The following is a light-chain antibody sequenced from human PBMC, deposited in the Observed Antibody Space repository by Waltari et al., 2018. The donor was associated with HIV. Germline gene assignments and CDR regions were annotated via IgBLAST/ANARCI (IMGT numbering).Light chain of an antibody. J-gene: IGKJ5*01. V-gene: IGKV4-1*01. CDR2: WAS. CDR3: QQYGNSPIT. CDR1: QRLLYSSDNKKY. Sequence: DIVMTQSPDSLVVSLGERATINCKSSQRLLYSSDNKKYLAWFHQKPGQPPRLLIYWASTLESGVPDRFSGSGSGTNFTLTISGLEPEDFAVYYCQQYGNSPITFGQGTRLENK.